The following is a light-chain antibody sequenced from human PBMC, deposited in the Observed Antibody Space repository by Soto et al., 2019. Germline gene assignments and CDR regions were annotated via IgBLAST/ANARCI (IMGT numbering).Light chain of an antibody. J-gene: IGLJ2*01. CDR2: EVN. CDR3: CSYTSSGAHV. Sequence: HSALTQPASVSGSPGQSITISCTGTSSDVGGYDYVSWHQQHPGKAPKLMIYEVNTRPSGVSNRFSGSKSGNTASLTISGLQAEDEADYYCCSYTSSGAHVFGGGTKLTVL. V-gene: IGLV2-14*01. CDR1: SSDVGGYDY.